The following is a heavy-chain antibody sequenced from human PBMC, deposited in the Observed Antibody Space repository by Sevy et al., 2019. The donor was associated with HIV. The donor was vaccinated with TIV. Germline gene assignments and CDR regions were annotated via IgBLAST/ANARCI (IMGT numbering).Heavy chain of an antibody. CDR1: GYTFTSYD. D-gene: IGHD5-12*01. CDR2: MNPNSGNT. V-gene: IGHV1-8*01. CDR3: ARGLVATIRDYYYYYGMDV. Sequence: ASVKVSCKASGYTFTSYDINWVRQATGQGLEWMGWMNPNSGNTGYAQKFQGRVTMTRNTSISTAYMELSSLRSEDTAVYYCARGLVATIRDYYYYYGMDVWGQGTTVTVSS. J-gene: IGHJ6*02.